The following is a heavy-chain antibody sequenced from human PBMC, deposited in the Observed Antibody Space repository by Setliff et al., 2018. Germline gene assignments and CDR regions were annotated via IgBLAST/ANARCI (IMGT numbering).Heavy chain of an antibody. CDR3: RYWSGYYNNDY. J-gene: IGHJ4*02. D-gene: IGHD3-3*01. CDR2: INDSGTT. CDR1: GGSFSNYY. Sequence: SETLSLTCTVYGGSFSNYYWGWIRQSPGKGLEWIGEINDSGTTNYSPSLKSRVTISLDASTNQFSLELRSVSAADTAVYYCRYWSGYYNNDYWGQGTLVTVSS. V-gene: IGHV4-34*01.